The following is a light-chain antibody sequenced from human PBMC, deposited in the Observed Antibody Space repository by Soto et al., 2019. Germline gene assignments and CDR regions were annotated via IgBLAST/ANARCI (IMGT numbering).Light chain of an antibody. CDR2: ASS. J-gene: IGKJ5*01. Sequence: EIVMTQSPATLSVSPGERATLSCRASQSVRSNLAWYQQKPGQAPRLLIYASSARATGIPATFSGIGSGKQLTLTISNLQSEDFAVYYCQKYKNWPVITVGRGTRLEIK. V-gene: IGKV3D-15*01. CDR3: QKYKNWPVIT. CDR1: QSVRSN.